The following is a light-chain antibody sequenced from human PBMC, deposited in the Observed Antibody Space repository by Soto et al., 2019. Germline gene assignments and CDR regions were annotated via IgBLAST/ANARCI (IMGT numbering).Light chain of an antibody. Sequence: EIVLTQSPGTLSLSPGERATLSCMASQSVSSSRLAWYRQKPGQAPRLLIYGASSRATGIPDRFSGSGSGTDFTLTISRLEPEDFAVYYCQKYGSSLWTFGQGNKGDIK. V-gene: IGKV3-20*01. CDR2: GAS. CDR3: QKYGSSLWT. J-gene: IGKJ1*01. CDR1: QSVSSSR.